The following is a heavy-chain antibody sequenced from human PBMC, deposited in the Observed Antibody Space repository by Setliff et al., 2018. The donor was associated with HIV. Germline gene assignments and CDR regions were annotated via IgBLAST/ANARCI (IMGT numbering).Heavy chain of an antibody. Sequence: ASVKVSCKASGYTFTAYYIHWVRQAPGQGLEWMGWINPKSGGTNYAQKFQGRVTMSSDTSISTAYMELGRLRSDDTAVYYCAALTGVKSFDFLEYLLYDYWGQETQVTVSS. CDR3: AALTGVKSFDFLEYLLYDY. V-gene: IGHV1-2*02. CDR1: GYTFTAYY. D-gene: IGHD3-3*01. J-gene: IGHJ4*02. CDR2: INPKSGGT.